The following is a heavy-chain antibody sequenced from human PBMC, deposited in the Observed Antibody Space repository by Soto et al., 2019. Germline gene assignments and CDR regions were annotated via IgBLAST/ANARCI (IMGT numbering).Heavy chain of an antibody. Sequence: QVQLQESGPGLVRPSGALSVTCAVSGDSISRSRWWGWVRQSPGKGLEWIGEISHSGITNDNPSLRSRVTISGDKSKNQHSLQLSSVSAAATAVYYGGGVRNDSSGFDHWGQGTLVSVSS. V-gene: IGHV4-4*02. D-gene: IGHD3-22*01. CDR1: GDSISRSRW. CDR3: GGVRNDSSGFDH. J-gene: IGHJ4*02. CDR2: ISHSGIT.